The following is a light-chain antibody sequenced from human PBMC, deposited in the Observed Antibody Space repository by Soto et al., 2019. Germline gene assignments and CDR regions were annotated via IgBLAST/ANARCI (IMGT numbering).Light chain of an antibody. V-gene: IGLV2-11*01. CDR3: CPYAGTYTYV. J-gene: IGLJ1*01. CDR2: DVS. CDR1: GSYVGGFDS. Sequence: SVLTKPRSVTGSPGQSVTISCTGTGSYVGGFDSVSWYQQHPGKAPKLMIYDVSKRPSGVPDRFSGSKSGNTASLTISGLQAEDEADYYCCPYAGTYTYVFGTGTKVTVL.